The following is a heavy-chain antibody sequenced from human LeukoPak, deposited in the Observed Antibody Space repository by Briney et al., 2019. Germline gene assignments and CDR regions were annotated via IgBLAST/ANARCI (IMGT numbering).Heavy chain of an antibody. CDR2: FSGSGGST. Sequence: GGSLRLSCAASGFTFSSYAMSWVRQAPGKGLEWVSAFSGSGGSTYYADSVKGRFTISRDNSKNTLYLQMNSLRAEDTAIYYCAKSGLSRFDYWGQGTLVTASS. J-gene: IGHJ4*02. D-gene: IGHD4/OR15-4a*01. CDR1: GFTFSSYA. CDR3: AKSGLSRFDY. V-gene: IGHV3-23*01.